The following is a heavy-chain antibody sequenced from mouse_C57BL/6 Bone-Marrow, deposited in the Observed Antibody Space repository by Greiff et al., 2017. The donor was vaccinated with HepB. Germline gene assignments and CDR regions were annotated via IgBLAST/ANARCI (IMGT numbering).Heavy chain of an antibody. CDR1: GFTFSDYY. J-gene: IGHJ1*03. CDR2: INYDGSST. CDR3: ARESTTVVDWYFDV. Sequence: DVKLVESEGGLVQPGSSMKLSCTASGFTFSDYYMAWVRQVPEKGLEWVANINYDGSSTYYLDSLKSRFIISRDNAKNILYLQMSSLKSEDTATYYCARESTTVVDWYFDVWGTGTTVTVSS. D-gene: IGHD1-1*01. V-gene: IGHV5-16*01.